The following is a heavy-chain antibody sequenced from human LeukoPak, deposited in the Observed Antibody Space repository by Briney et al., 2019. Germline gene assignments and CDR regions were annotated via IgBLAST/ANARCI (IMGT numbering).Heavy chain of an antibody. D-gene: IGHD3-3*01. Sequence: ASVKVSCKASGGTSSSYAISWVRQAPGQGLEWMGGIIPIFGTANYAQKFQGRVTITADESTSTAYMELSSLRSEDTAVYYCARLPPSYTIFGVVSDYWGQGTLVTVSS. CDR1: GGTSSSYA. J-gene: IGHJ4*02. CDR2: IIPIFGTA. CDR3: ARLPPSYTIFGVVSDY. V-gene: IGHV1-69*01.